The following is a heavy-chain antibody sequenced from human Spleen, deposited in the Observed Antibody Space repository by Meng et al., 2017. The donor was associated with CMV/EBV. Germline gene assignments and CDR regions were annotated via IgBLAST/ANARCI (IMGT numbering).Heavy chain of an antibody. V-gene: IGHV3-23*01. J-gene: IGHJ6*02. CDR2: ISGSGGST. Sequence: GGSLRLSCAASGFTFSSYAMSWVRQAPGKGLEWVSTISGSGGSTYYADSVKGRFTISRDNSKNTVYLQMKSLRAEDTAVYYCARDLLLTYGMDVWGQGTTVTVSS. CDR3: ARDLLLTYGMDV. CDR1: GFTFSSYA. D-gene: IGHD2-15*01.